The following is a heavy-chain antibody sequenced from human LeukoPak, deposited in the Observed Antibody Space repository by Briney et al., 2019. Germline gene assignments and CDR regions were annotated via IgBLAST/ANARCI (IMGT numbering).Heavy chain of an antibody. CDR3: AKVLHSSGSYFGNWFDP. CDR2: ISGSGGST. D-gene: IGHD1-26*01. J-gene: IGHJ5*02. Sequence: GGSLRLSCAASGFTFSSYAMSWARQAPGKGLEWVSAISGSGGSTYYADSVKGRFTISRDNSKNTLYLQMNSLRAEDTAVYYCAKVLHSSGSYFGNWFDPWGQGTLVTVSS. V-gene: IGHV3-23*01. CDR1: GFTFSSYA.